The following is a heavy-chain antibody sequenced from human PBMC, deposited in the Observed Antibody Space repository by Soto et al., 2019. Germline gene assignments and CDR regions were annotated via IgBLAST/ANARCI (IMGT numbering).Heavy chain of an antibody. CDR3: ASSLAGDVLTGYYIPHGMGV. CDR1: GYSFTTYW. V-gene: IGHV5-51*01. CDR2: IYPADSDT. J-gene: IGHJ6*01. Sequence: GESLKISCKASGYSFTTYWIRWVRQTPGKGLAWMGIIYPADSDTRYSPSFQGQVTISADKSISTGYLQRRSLQASDTAMYYSASSLAGDVLTGYYIPHGMGVWGQGTTVTVSS. D-gene: IGHD3-9*01.